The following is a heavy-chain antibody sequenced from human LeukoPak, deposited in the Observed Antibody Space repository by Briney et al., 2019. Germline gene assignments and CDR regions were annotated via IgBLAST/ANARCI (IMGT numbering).Heavy chain of an antibody. CDR2: IRYDGSNK. Sequence: GGSLRLSCAASGFTFSSYGMHWVRQAPGKGLEWVAFIRYDGSNKYYADSVKGRFTISRDNTKNSLYLQMNSLRDEDTAVYCCSAGPHFDYWGQGTLVTVSS. J-gene: IGHJ4*02. CDR3: SAGPHFDY. V-gene: IGHV3-30*02. D-gene: IGHD1-14*01. CDR1: GFTFSSYG.